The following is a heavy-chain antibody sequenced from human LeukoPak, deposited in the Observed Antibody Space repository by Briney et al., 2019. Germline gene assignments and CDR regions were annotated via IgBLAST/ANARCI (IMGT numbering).Heavy chain of an antibody. CDR2: FDPEDGET. CDR3: ATLDQLWFDY. J-gene: IGHJ4*02. D-gene: IGHD5-18*01. V-gene: IGHV1-24*01. Sequence: VASVTVSCKVSGYTLTELSMHWVRQAPGKGLEWMGGFDPEDGETIYAQKFQGRVTMTEDTSTDTAYMELSSLRSEDTAVYYCATLDQLWFDYWGQGTLVTVSS. CDR1: GYTLTELS.